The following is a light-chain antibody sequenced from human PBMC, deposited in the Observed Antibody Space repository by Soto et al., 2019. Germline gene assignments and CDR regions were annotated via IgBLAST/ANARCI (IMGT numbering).Light chain of an antibody. J-gene: IGKJ3*01. CDR3: QHYGRSPGLFT. CDR1: QSVTSNY. V-gene: IGKV3-20*01. Sequence: SVLPQSHGTLSFSPGERATLSCRASQSVTSNYLAWYQQKPGQAPRLLFFGASIRATGIPDRFSGSGSGTDFALTISRLEPEDFAVYYCQHYGRSPGLFTFGPGTKVDIK. CDR2: GAS.